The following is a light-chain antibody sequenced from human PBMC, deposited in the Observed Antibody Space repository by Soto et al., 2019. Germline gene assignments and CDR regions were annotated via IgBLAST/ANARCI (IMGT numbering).Light chain of an antibody. Sequence: QSVLTQHASVSGSPGQSITISCTGTSSDVGGYNLVSWYQQHPGKAPKVMIYEGTKRPSGVSDRFSGSRSGNAASLTISGLQAEDGADYYCCSYARGSSYVFGTGTKVTVL. CDR1: SSDVGGYNL. CDR2: EGT. J-gene: IGLJ1*01. CDR3: CSYARGSSYV. V-gene: IGLV2-23*01.